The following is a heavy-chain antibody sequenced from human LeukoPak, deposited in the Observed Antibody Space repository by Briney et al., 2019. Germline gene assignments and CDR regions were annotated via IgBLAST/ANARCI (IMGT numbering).Heavy chain of an antibody. V-gene: IGHV4-59*12. CDR2: IYYSGST. CDR1: GGSISSYY. D-gene: IGHD3-22*01. CDR3: ARGKHYDSSGYVDY. J-gene: IGHJ4*02. Sequence: PSETLSLTCTVSGGSISSYYWSWIRQPPGKGLEWIGYIYYSGSTNYNPSLKSRVTISVDTSKNQFSLKLSSVTAADTAVYYCARGKHYDSSGYVDYWGQGTLVTVSS.